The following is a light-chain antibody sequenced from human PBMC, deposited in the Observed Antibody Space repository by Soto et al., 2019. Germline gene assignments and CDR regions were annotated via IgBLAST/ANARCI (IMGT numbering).Light chain of an antibody. J-gene: IGKJ1*01. V-gene: IGKV1-5*01. CDR3: QQYNSYSWT. CDR2: DAS. Sequence: DIQMAQSPSTLSASGGDRVSMTCRASQSISSWLAWYQQKPGKAPKLLIYDASSLESGVPSRFSGSGSGTEFTLTISGLQPDDFATYYCQQYNSYSWTFGQGTKVDI. CDR1: QSISSW.